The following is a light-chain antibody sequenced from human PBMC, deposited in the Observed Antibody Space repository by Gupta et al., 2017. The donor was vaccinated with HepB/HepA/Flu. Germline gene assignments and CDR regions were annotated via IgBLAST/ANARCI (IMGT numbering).Light chain of an antibody. Sequence: SALTQPASASGSPGQSITISCTGTSSDVGGYNYVSWYQQHPGKAPKLMIYDVSNRPSGVSNRFSGSKSGNTASLTISGLQAEDEADYYCSSYTSSSTLRVFGGGTKLTVL. CDR3: SSYTSSSTLRV. CDR2: DVS. J-gene: IGLJ3*02. CDR1: SSDVGGYNY. V-gene: IGLV2-14*01.